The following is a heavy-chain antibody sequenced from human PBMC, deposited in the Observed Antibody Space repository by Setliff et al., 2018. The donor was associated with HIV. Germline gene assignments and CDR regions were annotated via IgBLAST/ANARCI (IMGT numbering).Heavy chain of an antibody. Sequence: SETLSLTCAVSGDSMINDRYYWSWVRQPAGRGLEWIGRIYTSGSTNYNPSLKSRVTMSVDTSKNQFSLNLTSVTAADTAVYYCARGRFVGFDYWGQGTLVTVSS. D-gene: IGHD3-16*02. J-gene: IGHJ4*02. CDR1: GDSMINDRYY. V-gene: IGHV4-61*02. CDR2: IYTSGST. CDR3: ARGRFVGFDY.